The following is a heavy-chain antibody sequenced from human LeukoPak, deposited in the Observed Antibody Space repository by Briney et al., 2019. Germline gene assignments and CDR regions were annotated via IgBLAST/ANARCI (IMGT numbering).Heavy chain of an antibody. CDR2: IWYDGSNK. J-gene: IGHJ5*02. CDR3: ARDSPVGYDSSGYYYVGRLMAWPNWFDP. V-gene: IGHV3-33*01. Sequence: GGSLRLSCAASGFTFSSYGMHWVRQAPGKGLEWVAVIWYDGSNKYYADSVKGRFTISRDNSKNTLYLQMNSLRAEDTAAYYCARDSPVGYDSSGYYYVGRLMAWPNWFDPWGQGTLVTVSS. CDR1: GFTFSSYG. D-gene: IGHD3-22*01.